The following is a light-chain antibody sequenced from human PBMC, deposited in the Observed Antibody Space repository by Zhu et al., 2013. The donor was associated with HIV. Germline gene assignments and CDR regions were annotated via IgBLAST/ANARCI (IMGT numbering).Light chain of an antibody. CDR3: HQRSDGLT. CDR2: DAS. CDR1: QSIDNY. V-gene: IGKV3-11*01. Sequence: EIVLTQSPATVSLSPGERATLSCRASQSIDNYLAWYQQKPGQAPRLLIYDASNRAAGIPARFSGSGSGTDFTLTISRLEPEDFALYYCHQRSDGLTFGGGTKVEI. J-gene: IGKJ4*01.